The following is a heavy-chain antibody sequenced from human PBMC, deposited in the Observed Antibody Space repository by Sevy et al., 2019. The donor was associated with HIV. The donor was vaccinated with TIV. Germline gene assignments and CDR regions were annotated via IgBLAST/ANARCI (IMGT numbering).Heavy chain of an antibody. J-gene: IGHJ4*02. CDR2: FDPEDGET. CDR3: ATTKDYYDSSGSPFDY. CDR1: GYTLTQLS. Sequence: ASVKVSCKVSGYTLTQLSMHWVRQAPGKGLEWMGSFDPEDGETLYAQKFQGRVTMTEETSTDTAYMERRSLRSEDTAVYYCATTKDYYDSSGSPFDYWGQGTLVTVSS. D-gene: IGHD3-22*01. V-gene: IGHV1-24*01.